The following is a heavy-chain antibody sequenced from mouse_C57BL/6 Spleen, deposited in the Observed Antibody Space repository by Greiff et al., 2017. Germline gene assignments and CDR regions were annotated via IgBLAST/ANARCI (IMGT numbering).Heavy chain of an antibody. D-gene: IGHD2-4*01. J-gene: IGHJ4*01. CDR3: ARGLNYAMDY. CDR2: ISSGSSTI. Sequence: EVKLMESGGGLVKPGGSLKLSCAASGFTFSDYGMHWVRQAPEKGLEWVAYISSGSSTIYYADTVKGRFTISRDNAKNTLFLQMTSLRSEDTAMYYCARGLNYAMDYWGQGTSVTVSS. V-gene: IGHV5-17*01. CDR1: GFTFSDYG.